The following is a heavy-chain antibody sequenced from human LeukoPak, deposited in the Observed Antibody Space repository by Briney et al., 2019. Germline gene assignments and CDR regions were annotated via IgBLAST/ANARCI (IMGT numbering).Heavy chain of an antibody. CDR3: ARGSQGLWWIQPGDY. CDR2: ISYDGSNK. J-gene: IGHJ4*02. CDR1: GFTFSSYA. V-gene: IGHV3-30*04. Sequence: GGSLRLSCAASGFTFSSYAMHWVRQAPGKGLEWVAVISYDGSNKYYADSVKGRFTISRDNSKNTLYLQMNSLRAEDTAVYYCARGSQGLWWIQPGDYWGQGTLVTVSS. D-gene: IGHD5-18*01.